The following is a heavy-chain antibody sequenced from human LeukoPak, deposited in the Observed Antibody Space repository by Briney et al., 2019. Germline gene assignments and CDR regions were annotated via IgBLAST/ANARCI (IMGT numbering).Heavy chain of an antibody. Sequence: EASVKVSCKASGYTFTGYYMHWVRQAPGQGLEWMGWINPNSGGTNYAQKFQGRVTMTRDTSISTAYMELSRLRSDDTAVYYCAREGAAGVRFAFDIWGQGTMVTVSS. J-gene: IGHJ3*02. CDR1: GYTFTGYY. V-gene: IGHV1-2*02. CDR3: AREGAAGVRFAFDI. D-gene: IGHD6-13*01. CDR2: INPNSGGT.